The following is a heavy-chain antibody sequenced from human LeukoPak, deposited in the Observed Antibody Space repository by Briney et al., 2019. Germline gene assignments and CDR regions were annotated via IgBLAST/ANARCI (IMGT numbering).Heavy chain of an antibody. Sequence: GGSLRLFCAASGFTFSSYAMSWVRQAPGKGLEWVSVMYSDGTTYYADSVKGRFSISRDKSKNTVFLQMSSLRAEDTAVYYCASPSSGQSFDIWGQGTTVTVSS. CDR3: ASPSSGQSFDI. D-gene: IGHD3-22*01. V-gene: IGHV3-23*03. J-gene: IGHJ3*02. CDR1: GFTFSSYA. CDR2: MYSDGTT.